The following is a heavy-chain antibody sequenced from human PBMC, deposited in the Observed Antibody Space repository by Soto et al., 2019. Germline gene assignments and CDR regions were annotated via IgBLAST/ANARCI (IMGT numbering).Heavy chain of an antibody. V-gene: IGHV2-5*02. CDR2: IYWDDDK. Sequence: QITLKESGPTLVKPTQTLTLTCTFSGFSFSTRGVGVGWIRQPPGKALEWLALIYWDDDKRYSPSLKSRLTITKDTSTNQVVLTMTHMDPVDTATYYCAHRPGSDTFYIWGQGTMVTVSS. CDR1: GFSFSTRGVG. J-gene: IGHJ3*02. CDR3: AHRPGSDTFYI. D-gene: IGHD3-10*01.